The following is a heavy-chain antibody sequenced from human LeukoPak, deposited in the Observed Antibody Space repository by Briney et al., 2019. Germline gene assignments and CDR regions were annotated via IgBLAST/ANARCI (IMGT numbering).Heavy chain of an antibody. CDR3: ARVSYGDAFDI. J-gene: IGHJ3*02. V-gene: IGHV4-34*01. Sequence: SETLSLTCAVYGGSFSGYYWSWIRQPPGRGLEWIGEINHSGSTNYNPSLKSRATISVDTSKNQFSLKLSSVTAADTAVYYCARVSYGDAFDIWGQGTMVTVSS. CDR1: GGSFSGYY. CDR2: INHSGST. D-gene: IGHD2-21*01.